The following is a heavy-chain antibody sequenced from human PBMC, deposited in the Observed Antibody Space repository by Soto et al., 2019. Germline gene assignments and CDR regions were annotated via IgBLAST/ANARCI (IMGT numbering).Heavy chain of an antibody. Sequence: SETLSLTCTVYGGSLRGYYWTWIRQPPGKGLEWIGEINHGGSTSYNPSLKSRVTISRDTSNNQFSLNSLRAEDTAVYYCAKVGPYDSGSYMFRYNWFGPWGPGTLVTVSS. D-gene: IGHD3-10*01. J-gene: IGHJ5*02. V-gene: IGHV4-34*01. CDR1: GGSLRGYY. CDR3: AKVGPYDSGSYMFRYNWFGP. CDR2: INHGGST.